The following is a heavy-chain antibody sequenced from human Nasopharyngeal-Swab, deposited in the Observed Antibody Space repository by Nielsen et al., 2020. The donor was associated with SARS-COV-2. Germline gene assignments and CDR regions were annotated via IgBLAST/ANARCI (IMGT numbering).Heavy chain of an antibody. V-gene: IGHV5-51*01. CDR1: GYSFTSYW. Sequence: GGSLRLSCKGSGYSFTSYWIGWVRQMPGKGLEWMGIIYPGDSDTRYSPSFQGQVTISADKSISTAYLQWSSLKASDTAMYYRARSGLVGATFFDYWGQGTLVTVSS. D-gene: IGHD1-26*01. CDR3: ARSGLVGATFFDY. CDR2: IYPGDSDT. J-gene: IGHJ4*02.